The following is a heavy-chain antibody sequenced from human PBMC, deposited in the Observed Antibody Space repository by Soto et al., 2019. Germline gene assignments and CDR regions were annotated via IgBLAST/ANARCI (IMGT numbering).Heavy chain of an antibody. J-gene: IGHJ4*02. Sequence: EVQLVESGGGLVQPGGSLRLSCAASGFTFSSYSMNWVRQAPGKGLEWVAYISSSSSTIYYADSVKGRFTISRDNAKNSLHMQMNSLRDEDTSVYYCARDTPGCYCSSTSCPRFAYWGQGTLVTVSS. CDR2: ISSSSSTI. D-gene: IGHD2-2*01. CDR3: ARDTPGCYCSSTSCPRFAY. CDR1: GFTFSSYS. V-gene: IGHV3-48*02.